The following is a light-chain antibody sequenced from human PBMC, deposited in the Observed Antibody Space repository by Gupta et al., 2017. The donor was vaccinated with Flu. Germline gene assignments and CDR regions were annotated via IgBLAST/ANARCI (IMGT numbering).Light chain of an antibody. CDR2: WAS. V-gene: IGKV4-1*01. Sequence: DIVMTQSPHSLPVSLGERATINCKSSQSVLYSSNNKNYLAWYQQKPGQPPKLLIYWASTRESGVPDRFSGSGSGTDFTLTISRLQAEDVAVYYCQQDDSTPYIFGQGTKVEIK. CDR1: QSVLYSSNNKNY. CDR3: QQDDSTPYI. J-gene: IGKJ2*01.